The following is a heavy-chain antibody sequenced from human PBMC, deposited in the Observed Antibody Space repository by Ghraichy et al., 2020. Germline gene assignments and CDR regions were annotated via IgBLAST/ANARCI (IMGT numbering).Heavy chain of an antibody. CDR3: TKDSIKWRDGRTIDGKVIRADYYYYYGMNA. V-gene: IGHV3-15*01. CDR1: GFTVTDAW. CDR2: IKSKGHGGTT. Sequence: GGSLRLSCAASGFTVTDAWMSWVRQVPGKGLEWVGRIKSKGHGGTTDYAAPVKGRFIISRDDSDNTLYLQMNGLKTEDTAVYYCTKDSIKWRDGRTIDGKVIRADYYYYYGMNAWGQGTMVTVSS. J-gene: IGHJ6*02. D-gene: IGHD3-10*01.